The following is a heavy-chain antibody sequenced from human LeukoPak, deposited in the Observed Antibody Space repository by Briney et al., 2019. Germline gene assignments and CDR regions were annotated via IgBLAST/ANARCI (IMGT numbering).Heavy chain of an antibody. CDR2: IYHSGST. Sequence: SETLSLTCAVSGYSISSGYYWGWIRQPPGKGLEWIGSIYHSGSTYYNPSLKSRVTISVDTSKNQFSLKLSSVTAADTAVFYCASGGSGAFDIWGQGTMVTVSS. CDR3: ASGGSGAFDI. CDR1: GYSISSGYY. D-gene: IGHD3-10*01. J-gene: IGHJ3*02. V-gene: IGHV4-38-2*01.